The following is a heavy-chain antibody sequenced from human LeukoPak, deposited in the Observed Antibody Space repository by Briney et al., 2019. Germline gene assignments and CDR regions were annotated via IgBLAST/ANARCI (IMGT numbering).Heavy chain of an antibody. CDR3: ARRTFDY. CDR2: ISYDGSNK. V-gene: IGHV3-30-3*01. CDR1: GFTFSSYA. Sequence: GRSLRLSCAASGFTFSSYAMHWVRQAPGKGLEWVAVISYDGSNKYYADSVKGRFTISRDNPKNTLYLQMNSLRAEDTAVYYCARRTFDYWGQGTLVTVSS. J-gene: IGHJ4*02. D-gene: IGHD1-1*01.